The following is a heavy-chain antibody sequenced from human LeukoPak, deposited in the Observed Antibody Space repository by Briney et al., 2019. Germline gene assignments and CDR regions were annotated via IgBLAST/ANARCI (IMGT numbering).Heavy chain of an antibody. CDR1: GFTVSSNY. Sequence: GGSLRLSCAASGFTVSSNYMSWVRQAPGKGLEWVSVIYSGGSTYYADSVKGRFTISRDNSKNTLYLQMNSLRAEDTAVYYCARVWIQLWFIDYWGQGTLVTVSS. J-gene: IGHJ4*02. CDR2: IYSGGST. D-gene: IGHD5-18*01. CDR3: ARVWIQLWFIDY. V-gene: IGHV3-66*01.